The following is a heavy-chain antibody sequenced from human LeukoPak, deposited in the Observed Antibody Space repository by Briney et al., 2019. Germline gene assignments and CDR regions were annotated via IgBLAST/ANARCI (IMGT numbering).Heavy chain of an antibody. CDR1: GGTFSRYA. J-gene: IGHJ3*02. CDR3: ARVVVRNVRSGRYFFAAFDI. Sequence: SVKVSCKASGGTFSRYAISWVRQAPGQGLEWMGGIIPPYCTANYAQKFQGRVTITADESTSTAYMELSSLRSEDTAVYYCARVVVRNVRSGRYFFAAFDIWGQGTMVTVSS. V-gene: IGHV1-69*01. CDR2: IIPPYCTA. D-gene: IGHD1-26*01.